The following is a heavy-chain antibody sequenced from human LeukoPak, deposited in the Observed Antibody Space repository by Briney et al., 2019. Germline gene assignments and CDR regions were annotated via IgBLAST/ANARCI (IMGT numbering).Heavy chain of an antibody. CDR1: GFTFSSYA. D-gene: IGHD3-16*02. Sequence: GGSLRLSCAASGFTFSSYAMSWVRQAPGKGLEWVSAISGSGGSTYYADSVKGRFTISRDNSKNTLYLQMNSLRAEDTAVYYCAKCLLSFGGVIANPFDYWGQGTLVTVSS. J-gene: IGHJ4*02. V-gene: IGHV3-23*01. CDR3: AKCLLSFGGVIANPFDY. CDR2: ISGSGGST.